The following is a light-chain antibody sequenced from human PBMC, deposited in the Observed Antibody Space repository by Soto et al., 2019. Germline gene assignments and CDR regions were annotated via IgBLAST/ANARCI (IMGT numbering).Light chain of an antibody. CDR1: SSNIGAGYD. CDR2: GNT. Sequence: QSVLTQPPSVSGAPGQRVTISCTGSSSNIGAGYDVHWYQQFPGTTPKFLIYGNTNRPSGVPDRFSASKSGTSASLDITGLQAEDEADYYCQSYDSSTVVFGGGTKVTVL. CDR3: QSYDSSTVV. J-gene: IGLJ2*01. V-gene: IGLV1-40*01.